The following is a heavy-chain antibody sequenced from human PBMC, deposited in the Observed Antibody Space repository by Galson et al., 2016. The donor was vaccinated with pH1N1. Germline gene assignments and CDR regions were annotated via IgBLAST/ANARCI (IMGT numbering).Heavy chain of an antibody. J-gene: IGHJ4*02. V-gene: IGHV3-23*01. Sequence: SLRLSCAASGFTFSNLVMSWVRQAPGKGLEWVSTISGSGGSTYYADSVRGRFTISRDNSKNTVYLQMNSLRAGDAAVYYCAKHPYYVDTSKIDYWGQGTLVSVSS. D-gene: IGHD5-18*01. CDR3: AKHPYYVDTSKIDY. CDR1: GFTFSNLV. CDR2: ISGSGGST.